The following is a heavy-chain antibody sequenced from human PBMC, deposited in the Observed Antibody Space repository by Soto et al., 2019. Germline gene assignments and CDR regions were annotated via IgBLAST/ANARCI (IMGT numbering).Heavy chain of an antibody. Sequence: GGSLRLSCAASGFTFSGYWMHWVRQAPGKGLVWVSRINSDGSSTSYADSVKGRFTISRDNAKNTLYLQMNSLRAEDTAVYYCASXEVAMVTSNYYYYGMDVWGQGTTVTVSS. CDR2: INSDGSST. V-gene: IGHV3-74*01. CDR3: ASXEVAMVTSNYYYYGMDV. CDR1: GFTFSGYW. J-gene: IGHJ6*02. D-gene: IGHD5-18*01.